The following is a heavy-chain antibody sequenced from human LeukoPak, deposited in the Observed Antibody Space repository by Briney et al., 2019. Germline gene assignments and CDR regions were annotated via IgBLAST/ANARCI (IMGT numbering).Heavy chain of an antibody. CDR2: LYTSGST. D-gene: IGHD3-22*01. CDR3: ARSPGPDLNYYDTSGSYYFDY. CDR1: GGSISSGSYY. V-gene: IGHV4-61*02. Sequence: NPSETLSRTCTVSGGSISSGSYYWSWIRQPAGKGLEWIGRLYTSGSTNYSPSLKSRVTISVDASKNQFSLRLTSVTAADTAVYYCARSPGPDLNYYDTSGSYYFDYWGQGTLVTVSS. J-gene: IGHJ4*02.